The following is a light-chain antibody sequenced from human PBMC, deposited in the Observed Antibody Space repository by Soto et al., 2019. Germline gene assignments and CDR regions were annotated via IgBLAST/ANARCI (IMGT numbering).Light chain of an antibody. CDR3: AAWDDSLNGFYV. Sequence: QSVLTQPPSASGTPGQRVTISCSGSSSNIGSNTVNWYQQLPVTAPKLLIYSNNQRPSGVPDRFSGSKSGTSASLAISGLQSDDEADYYCAAWDDSLNGFYVFGTGTKVTVL. J-gene: IGLJ1*01. CDR2: SNN. V-gene: IGLV1-44*01. CDR1: SSNIGSNT.